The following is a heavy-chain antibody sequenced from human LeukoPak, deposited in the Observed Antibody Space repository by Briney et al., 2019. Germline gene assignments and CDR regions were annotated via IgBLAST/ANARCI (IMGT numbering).Heavy chain of an antibody. CDR1: GGSISSYY. CDR2: IYYSGST. J-gene: IGHJ4*02. V-gene: IGHV4-59*01. Sequence: PSETLSLTCTVSGGSISSYYWSWIRQPPGKGLERIGYIYYSGSTNYNPSLKSRVTISVDTSKNQFSLKLSSVTAADTAVYYCARVSDYGDHASFDYWGQGTLVTVSS. D-gene: IGHD4-17*01. CDR3: ARVSDYGDHASFDY.